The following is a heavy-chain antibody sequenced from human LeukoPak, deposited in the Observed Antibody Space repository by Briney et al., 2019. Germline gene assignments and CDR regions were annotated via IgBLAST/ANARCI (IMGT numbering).Heavy chain of an antibody. Sequence: ASVNVSFTASRYTLTIYDISWVRQATGQGLEWMGWMNPNSGNTGYAQKFQGRGTMTRKTSISTAYIELSSLRSEDTGVYYCARVKSYGGNSLRSWGQGTLVTVSS. D-gene: IGHD4-23*01. J-gene: IGHJ5*02. CDR1: RYTLTIYD. CDR3: ARVKSYGGNSLRS. V-gene: IGHV1-8*01. CDR2: MNPNSGNT.